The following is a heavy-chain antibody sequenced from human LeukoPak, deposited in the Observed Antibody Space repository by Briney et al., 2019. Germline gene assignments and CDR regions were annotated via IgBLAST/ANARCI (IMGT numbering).Heavy chain of an antibody. J-gene: IGHJ4*02. D-gene: IGHD4-17*01. CDR2: IFYSGST. CDR1: GDSISGYY. Sequence: SETLSLTCSVSGDSISGYYWSWIRQPPGKGLEWIGHIFYSGSTNYNSSLRSRLTISLDTSKNQFSLKLSSVTAADTAMYYCARHLDDHGDYYFDYWGQGTLVTVPS. CDR3: ARHLDDHGDYYFDY. V-gene: IGHV4-59*08.